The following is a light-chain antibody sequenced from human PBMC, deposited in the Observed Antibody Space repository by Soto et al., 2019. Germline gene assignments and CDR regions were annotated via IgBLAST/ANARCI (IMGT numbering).Light chain of an antibody. J-gene: IGKJ5*01. CDR1: HSVSRTY. V-gene: IGKV3-20*01. CDR3: QQFDDSVT. Sequence: EIVLTQSPGTLSLSPGERATLSCRASHSVSRTYLAWYQQKPGQAPRLLIYGASDRATGTPGRFSGSGSGTDFTLTISRLEPEDSAVYYCQQFDDSVTFGQGTRLDIK. CDR2: GAS.